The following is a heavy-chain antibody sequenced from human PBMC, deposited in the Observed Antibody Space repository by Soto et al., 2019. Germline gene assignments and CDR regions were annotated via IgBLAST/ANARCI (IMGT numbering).Heavy chain of an antibody. J-gene: IGHJ6*02. CDR3: ARLRMVATSYYYYGMDV. V-gene: IGHV1-18*01. D-gene: IGHD5-12*01. CDR1: GYTFTSYG. CDR2: ISAYNGNT. Sequence: QVQLVQSGAEVKKPGASVKVSCKASGYTFTSYGISWVRQAPGQGLEWMGWISAYNGNTNYAQKLPGRVTMTTDTSTSTAYMELRSLRSDDTAVYYCARLRMVATSYYYYGMDVWGQGTTVTVSS.